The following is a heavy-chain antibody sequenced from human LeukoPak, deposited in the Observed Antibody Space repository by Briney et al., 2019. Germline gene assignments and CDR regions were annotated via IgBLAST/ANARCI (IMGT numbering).Heavy chain of an antibody. CDR3: ARALSLPYYYDSTWAFDI. J-gene: IGHJ3*02. CDR1: GGSFSGYY. D-gene: IGHD3-22*01. Sequence: MTSETLSLTCAVYGGSFSGYYWSWIRQPPGKGLEWIGEINHSGSTNYNPSLKSRVTISVDRSKNQFSLKLSSVTAADTAVYYCARALSLPYYYDSTWAFDIWGQGTMVTVSS. V-gene: IGHV4-34*01. CDR2: INHSGST.